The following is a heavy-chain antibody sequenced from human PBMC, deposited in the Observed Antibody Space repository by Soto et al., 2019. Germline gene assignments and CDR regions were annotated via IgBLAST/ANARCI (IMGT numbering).Heavy chain of an antibody. J-gene: IGHJ4*02. CDR2: NYWDDDR. V-gene: IGHV2-5*02. D-gene: IGHD2-21*02. CDR3: AHRRVRDLYFDY. Sequence: QITLKETGPPLVKPTQTLTLTCSFSGFSLSTSGVGVGWIRQPPGKALEWLALNYWDDDRRYITSLMSRLAVTRDTSKDQVVLTLTDMAPVDTATYYCAHRRVRDLYFDYWGQGTPVTVSS. CDR1: GFSLSTSGVG.